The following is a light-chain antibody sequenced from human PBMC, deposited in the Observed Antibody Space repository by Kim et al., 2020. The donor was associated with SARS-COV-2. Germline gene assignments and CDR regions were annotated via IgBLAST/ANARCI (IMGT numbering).Light chain of an antibody. V-gene: IGKV1-17*01. J-gene: IGKJ2*01. CDR2: SAS. CDR1: QGIRNE. CDR3: LQHNSLPYT. Sequence: DIQMTQSLSSLSASVGDRITITCRASQGIRNELGWFQQKPGKAPKRLIYSASTLHSGVPSRFSGSGSGTEFTLTISSLQPEDVATDYSLQHNSLPYTFGQGTKLEI.